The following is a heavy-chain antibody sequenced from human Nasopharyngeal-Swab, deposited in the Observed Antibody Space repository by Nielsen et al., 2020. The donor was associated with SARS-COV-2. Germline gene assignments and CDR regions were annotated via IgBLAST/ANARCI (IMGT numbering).Heavy chain of an antibody. CDR1: GFTFSSYS. D-gene: IGHD1-26*01. CDR2: ITGNGDTT. J-gene: IGHJ3*02. Sequence: GESLKISCAASGFTFSSYSMSWLRQAPGKGLEWVSTITGNGDTTYYADSVRGRFTISRDNAKNTLYLQMNSLRVEDTAVYYCARSSDWAFDIWGQGTMVTVSS. V-gene: IGHV3-23*01. CDR3: ARSSDWAFDI.